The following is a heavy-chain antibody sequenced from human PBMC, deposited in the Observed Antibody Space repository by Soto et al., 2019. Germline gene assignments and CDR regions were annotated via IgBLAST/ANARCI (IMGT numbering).Heavy chain of an antibody. CDR1: GFTFSSYG. CDR3: AKLITTVTMDAFDI. V-gene: IGHV3-30*18. J-gene: IGHJ3*02. CDR2: ISYDGSNK. Sequence: GGSLRLSCAASGFTFSSYGMHWVRQAPGKGLEWVAVISYDGSNKYYADSVKGRFTISRDNSKNTLYLQMNSLRAEDTAVYYCAKLITTVTMDAFDIWGQGTMVTVSS. D-gene: IGHD4-17*01.